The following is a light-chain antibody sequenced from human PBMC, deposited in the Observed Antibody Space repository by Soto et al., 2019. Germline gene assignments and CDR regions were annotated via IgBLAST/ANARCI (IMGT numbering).Light chain of an antibody. CDR2: GAS. V-gene: IGKV3D-15*01. J-gene: IGKJ4*01. CDR1: QSVSSY. CDR3: QPYNNWPLT. Sequence: EIVLTQSPATLSLSPGERATLSCRASQSVSSYLAWYQQKPGQAPRLLIYGASSRATGIPDRFSGSGSGTDFTLTISSLQSEDFAVYYCQPYNNWPLTFGGGTKVDI.